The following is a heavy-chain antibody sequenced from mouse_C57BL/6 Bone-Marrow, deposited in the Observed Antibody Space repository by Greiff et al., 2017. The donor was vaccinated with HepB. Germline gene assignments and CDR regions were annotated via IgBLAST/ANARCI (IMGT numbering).Heavy chain of an antibody. CDR2: IYPRSGNT. J-gene: IGHJ2*01. CDR1: GYTFTSYG. CDR3: ADYYGSSYGDY. D-gene: IGHD1-1*01. Sequence: LVESGAELARPGASVKLSCKASGYTFTSYGISWVKQRTGQGLEWIGEIYPRSGNTYYNEKFKGKATLTADKSSSTAYMELRSLTSEDSAVYFCADYYGSSYGDYWGQGTTLTVSS. V-gene: IGHV1-81*01.